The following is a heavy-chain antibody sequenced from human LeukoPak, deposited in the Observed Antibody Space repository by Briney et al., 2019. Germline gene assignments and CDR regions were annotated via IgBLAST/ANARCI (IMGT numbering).Heavy chain of an antibody. CDR1: GFTFSSYA. V-gene: IGHV3-23*01. CDR2: ISGSGVGT. D-gene: IGHD3-22*01. Sequence: GGSLRLSCAASGFTFSSYAMSWVRQAPGKGLEWVSVISGSGVGTYYADSVRGRFTISRDNSKNTLFLQMSSLRAEDTAVYYCANIYYYDSGDYNYFDYWGQGTLVTVSS. J-gene: IGHJ4*02. CDR3: ANIYYYDSGDYNYFDY.